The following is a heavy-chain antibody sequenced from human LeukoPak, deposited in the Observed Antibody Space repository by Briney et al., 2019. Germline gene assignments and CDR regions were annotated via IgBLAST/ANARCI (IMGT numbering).Heavy chain of an antibody. D-gene: IGHD3-3*01. V-gene: IGHV3-21*04. J-gene: IGHJ5*02. Sequence: PGGSLRLSCAASGFTFSSYSMNWVRQAPGKGLEWVSSISSSSSYIYYADSVKGRFTISRDNAKNSLYLQMNSLRSEDTAVYYCARVAPTYYDFWSGYHNWFDPWGQGTLVTVSS. CDR2: ISSSSSYI. CDR1: GFTFSSYS. CDR3: ARVAPTYYDFWSGYHNWFDP.